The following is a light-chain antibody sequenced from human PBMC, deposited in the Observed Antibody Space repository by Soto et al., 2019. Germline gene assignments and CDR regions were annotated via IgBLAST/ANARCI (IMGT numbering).Light chain of an antibody. CDR3: KSYAGSNTYV. V-gene: IGLV2-8*01. CDR2: EVV. CDR1: KNDIGVYDF. Sequence: QSVLTQPPSASGSPGQSVTISCTETKNDIGVYDFVSWYQHHPGKAPGLIIYEVVQRPSGVPDRFSGSKSGNTASLTVSGLQAADEADYFCKSYAGSNTYVFGSGTKVTVL. J-gene: IGLJ1*01.